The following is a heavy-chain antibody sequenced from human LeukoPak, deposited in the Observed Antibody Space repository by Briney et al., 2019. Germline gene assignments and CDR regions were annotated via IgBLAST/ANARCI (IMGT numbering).Heavy chain of an antibody. D-gene: IGHD1-7*01. V-gene: IGHV1-8*01. J-gene: IGHJ4*02. Sequence: ASVKVSCKASGYSFTSYDINWVRQATGQGLEWMGWMNPNSGNTGYAQKFQGRVTMTRSTSISTAYMELSSLRSEDTAVYYCARGGSNWNYQYYFDYWGQETLVTVSS. CDR2: MNPNSGNT. CDR1: GYSFTSYD. CDR3: ARGGSNWNYQYYFDY.